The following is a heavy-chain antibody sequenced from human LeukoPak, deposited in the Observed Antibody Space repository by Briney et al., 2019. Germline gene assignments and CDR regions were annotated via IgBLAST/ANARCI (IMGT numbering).Heavy chain of an antibody. CDR3: ARISWYYDFWSGYSEIYYMDV. Sequence: GGSLRFSCAASGFTFSSYWMSWVRQAPGKGLEWVANIKQDGSEKYYVDSVKGRFTISRDNAKNSLYLQMNSLRAEDTAVYYCARISWYYDFWSGYSEIYYMDVWGKGTTVTISS. CDR1: GFTFSSYW. V-gene: IGHV3-7*01. D-gene: IGHD3-3*01. J-gene: IGHJ6*03. CDR2: IKQDGSEK.